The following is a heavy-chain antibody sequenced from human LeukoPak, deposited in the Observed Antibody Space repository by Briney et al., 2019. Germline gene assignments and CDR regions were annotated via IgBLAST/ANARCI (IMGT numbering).Heavy chain of an antibody. D-gene: IGHD1-26*01. CDR2: IYSGGAT. V-gene: IGHV3-53*01. J-gene: IGHJ2*01. CDR3: AKEPYRGGSGPFDL. Sequence: GGSLRLSCVASGFAVSDYYMNWVRQAPGKGLEWVSIIYSGGATYYADSVKDRFSISRDNSNNTLYLQMNNLRAEDTAVYYCAKEPYRGGSGPFDLWGRGTLVTVSS. CDR1: GFAVSDYY.